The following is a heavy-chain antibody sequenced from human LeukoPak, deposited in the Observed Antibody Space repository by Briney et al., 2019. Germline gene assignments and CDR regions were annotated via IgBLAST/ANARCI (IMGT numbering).Heavy chain of an antibody. V-gene: IGHV4-59*01. J-gene: IGHJ4*02. CDR2: IYSSGTT. CDR1: GGSISSYY. CDR3: AREKPRALPDY. Sequence: PSETLSLTCTVSGGSISSYYWSWIRQPPGKGLEWIGYIYSSGTTDYNPSLQSRVTISVDTSKSQFSLKLSSVTAADTAVYYCAREKPRALPDYWGQGTLVTVSS.